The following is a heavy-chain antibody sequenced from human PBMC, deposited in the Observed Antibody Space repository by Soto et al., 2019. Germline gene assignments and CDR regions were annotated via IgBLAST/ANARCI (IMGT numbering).Heavy chain of an antibody. J-gene: IGHJ6*02. CDR2: IYYSGST. Sequence: PSETLSLTCTVSGGSISSGGYYWSWIRQHPGKGLEWIGYIYYSGSTYYNPSLKSRVTISVDTSKNQFSLKLSSVTAADTAVYYCARERYSSSWYDSRPAYYYYYYGMDVWGQGTTVTVSS. CDR1: GGSISSGGYY. D-gene: IGHD6-13*01. CDR3: ARERYSSSWYDSRPAYYYYYYGMDV. V-gene: IGHV4-31*03.